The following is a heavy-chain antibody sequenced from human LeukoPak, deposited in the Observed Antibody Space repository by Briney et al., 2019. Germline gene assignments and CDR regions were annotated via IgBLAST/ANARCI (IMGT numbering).Heavy chain of an antibody. CDR2: IYDSGTT. J-gene: IGHJ3*02. D-gene: IGHD2/OR15-2a*01. CDR1: GGSFGNYY. Sequence: SETLSLTCTVSGGSFGNYYWSWIRQPPGKGLEWIGYIYDSGTTNYNPSLKSRVTISVDMSKNQFSLKLSSVTAADTAVYYCARDFLAAFGIWGQGTMVTVSS. CDR3: ARDFLAAFGI. V-gene: IGHV4-59*01.